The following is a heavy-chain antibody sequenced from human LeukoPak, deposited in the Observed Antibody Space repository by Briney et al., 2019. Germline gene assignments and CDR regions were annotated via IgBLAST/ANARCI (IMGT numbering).Heavy chain of an antibody. Sequence: GGSLRLSCAASGFTFSSHGMNWVRQAPGKGLEWVSGISPSGGITYYTDSVKGRFTISRDNSKNTHSLQMNSLRAEDTAVYYCAKSNGYGLVDIWGQGTMVTVSS. CDR2: ISPSGGIT. CDR3: AKSNGYGLVDI. J-gene: IGHJ3*02. V-gene: IGHV3-23*01. CDR1: GFTFSSHG. D-gene: IGHD3-10*01.